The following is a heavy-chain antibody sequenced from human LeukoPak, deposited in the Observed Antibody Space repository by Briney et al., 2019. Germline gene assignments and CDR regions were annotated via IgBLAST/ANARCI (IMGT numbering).Heavy chain of an antibody. D-gene: IGHD3-16*01. V-gene: IGHV3-64D*06. CDR1: GFVFSIYT. CDR3: VKDFGRVRGTPDS. CDR2: ISGSGNGGSI. J-gene: IGHJ4*02. Sequence: GGSLRLSCSASGFVFSIYTMYWVRQAPGKGPEYVSTISGSGNGGSIYYADSVKGRFTISRDDSKSILYLQMNGLRSEDAAVYYCVKDFGRVRGTPDSWGQGTLVTVSS.